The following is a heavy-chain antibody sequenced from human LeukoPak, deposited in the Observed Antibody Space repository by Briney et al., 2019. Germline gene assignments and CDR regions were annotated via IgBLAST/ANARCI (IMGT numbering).Heavy chain of an antibody. CDR3: TRERGHIAPSGVDL. Sequence: GGSLRLSCVASGFTFSRYWMHWVRQAPGKGLVWVSRINSDGRSTNYADSVKGRFSISRDNAENTLYLQMNSLRGEDTAVYYCTRERGHIAPSGVDLWGQGTLVTVSS. D-gene: IGHD6-13*01. CDR2: INSDGRST. J-gene: IGHJ5*02. V-gene: IGHV3-74*01. CDR1: GFTFSRYW.